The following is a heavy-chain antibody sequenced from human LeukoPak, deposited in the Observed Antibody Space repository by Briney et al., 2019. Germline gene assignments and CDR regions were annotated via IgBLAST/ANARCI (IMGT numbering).Heavy chain of an antibody. CDR1: DYTFTSYG. D-gene: IGHD6-19*01. CDR2: ISAYNGNT. V-gene: IGHV1-18*01. Sequence: GASVRVSCKAADYTFTSYGITWVRQAPGQGLEWMGWISAYNGNTNYAQKLQGRVTMTTDTSTSTAYMELRSLRSDDTAVYYCARVYDGSGWSNYYYYMDVWSKGTTVTVSS. J-gene: IGHJ6*03. CDR3: ARVYDGSGWSNYYYYMDV.